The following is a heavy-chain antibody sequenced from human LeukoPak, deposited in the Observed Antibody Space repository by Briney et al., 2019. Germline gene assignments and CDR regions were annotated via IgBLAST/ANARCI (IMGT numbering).Heavy chain of an antibody. D-gene: IGHD6-13*01. Sequence: SETLSLTCAVYGGSFSGYYWSWIRQPPGKGLEWIGEINHSGSTNYNPSLKSRVTISVDTSKNQFSLKLSSVTAADTAVYYCARGGRSSSWYQRGNWFDPWGQGTLVTVSS. CDR3: ARGGRSSSWYQRGNWFDP. CDR2: INHSGST. J-gene: IGHJ5*02. V-gene: IGHV4-34*01. CDR1: GGSFSGYY.